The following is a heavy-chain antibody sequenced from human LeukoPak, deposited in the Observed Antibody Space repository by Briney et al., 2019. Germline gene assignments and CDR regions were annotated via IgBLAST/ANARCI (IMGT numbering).Heavy chain of an antibody. Sequence: GASVKVSCKASGYTFTSYYMHWVRQATGQGLEWMGWMNPNSGNTGYAQKFQGRVAMTRSTSISTAYMELSSLRSEDTAVYYCARYGDDILTGYWDDAFDIWGQGTMVTVSS. J-gene: IGHJ3*02. D-gene: IGHD3-9*01. CDR3: ARYGDDILTGYWDDAFDI. CDR1: GYTFTSYY. V-gene: IGHV1-8*02. CDR2: MNPNSGNT.